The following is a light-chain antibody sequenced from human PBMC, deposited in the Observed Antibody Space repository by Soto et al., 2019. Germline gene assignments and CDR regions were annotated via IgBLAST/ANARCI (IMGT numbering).Light chain of an antibody. Sequence: EIVLTQSPGTLSLSPGERATLSCRASQSVTSSCLAWYQQKPGQAPRLLISGGSSRATGIPDRFSGSGSGTDFTLTISRLEPEDFAVYYCQQYSTSRLTFGGGTKVEIK. CDR2: GGS. J-gene: IGKJ4*01. CDR1: QSVTSSC. V-gene: IGKV3-20*01. CDR3: QQYSTSRLT.